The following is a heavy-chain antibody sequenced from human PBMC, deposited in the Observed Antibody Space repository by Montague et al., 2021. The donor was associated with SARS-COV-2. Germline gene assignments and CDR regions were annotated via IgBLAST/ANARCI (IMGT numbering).Heavy chain of an antibody. CDR1: GGSITRNYY. CDR2: IYYSGPT. CDR3: ARPLVRGVPKAFDI. V-gene: IGHV4-39*01. J-gene: IGHJ3*02. Sequence: SETLSLTCTVSGGSITRNYYCGWFRQPPGKGLEWVGSIYYSGPTFINPSLEIRVTISVDASKTQFSLNLTSVTAAATAVSSGARPLVRGVPKAFDIWGQGALVIVSS. D-gene: IGHD3-10*01.